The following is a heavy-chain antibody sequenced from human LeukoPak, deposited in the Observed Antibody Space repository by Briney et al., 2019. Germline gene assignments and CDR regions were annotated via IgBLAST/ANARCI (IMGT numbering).Heavy chain of an antibody. CDR3: ARDGDCSGDDCPPPLGY. Sequence: GGSLRLSCVGSGFTFSSYWMSWVRQVPGKGLEWVANIKQDGRDKYYAESVRGRFTISRDNAQRSVFRHMNSLRVDDTAIYYCARDGDCSGDDCPPPLGYWGQGTLVTVSS. CDR1: GFTFSSYW. J-gene: IGHJ4*02. CDR2: IKQDGRDK. V-gene: IGHV3-7*01. D-gene: IGHD2-15*01.